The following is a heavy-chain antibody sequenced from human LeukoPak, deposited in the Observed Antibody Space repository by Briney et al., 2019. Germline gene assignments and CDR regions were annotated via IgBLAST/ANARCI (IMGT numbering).Heavy chain of an antibody. CDR3: ARDRALRVGVHYSYGMDV. Sequence: GGSLRLSCAASGFTFTNYAMNWVRQAPEKGLEWVSTIHGGGDVTYYADSVKGRFTISRDDAKDSLYLQMNSLRAEDTGVYYCARDRALRVGVHYSYGMDVWGQGTTVTVSS. CDR1: GFTFTNYA. V-gene: IGHV3-23*01. CDR2: IHGGGDVT. D-gene: IGHD1-26*01. J-gene: IGHJ6*02.